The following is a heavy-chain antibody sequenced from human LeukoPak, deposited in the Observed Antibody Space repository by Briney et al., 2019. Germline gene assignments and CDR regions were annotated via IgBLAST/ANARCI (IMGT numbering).Heavy chain of an antibody. J-gene: IGHJ4*02. CDR3: ARLSGSGYLADY. D-gene: IGHD1-26*01. V-gene: IGHV4-59*01. CDR2: IYYSGST. Sequence: SETLSLTCTVSGGSISSYYWSWIRQPPGKGLEWIGYIYYSGSTNYNPSLKSRVTISVDTSKNQFSLKLSSVTAADTAVYYCARLSGSGYLADYWGQGTLVTVSS. CDR1: GGSISSYY.